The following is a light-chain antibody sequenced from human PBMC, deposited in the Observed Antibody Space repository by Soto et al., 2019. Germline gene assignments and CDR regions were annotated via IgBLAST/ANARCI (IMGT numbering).Light chain of an antibody. CDR3: QKFNSAPFT. CDR1: QGVNNY. J-gene: IGKJ3*01. CDR2: SAS. V-gene: IGKV1-27*01. Sequence: DIQMTQSPSSLSASVGDRVTITCRASQGVNNYLAWYQQKPGKVPQLLIYSASTLHPGVPSRFSGSGSGTDFTLTISSLQPEDVATYYCQKFNSAPFTFGPRTKVDIK.